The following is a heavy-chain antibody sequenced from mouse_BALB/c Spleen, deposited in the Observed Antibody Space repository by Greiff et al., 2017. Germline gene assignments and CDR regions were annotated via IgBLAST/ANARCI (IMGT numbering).Heavy chain of an antibody. D-gene: IGHD2-3*01. V-gene: IGHV1-54*01. Sequence: QVQLQQSGAELARPGASVKLSCKASGYTFTDYYINWVKQRPGQGLEWIGVINPGSGGTNYNEKFKGKATLTADKSSSTAYMQLSSLTSDDSAVYFCARSIDDGYYDYWGQGTTLTVSS. J-gene: IGHJ2*01. CDR1: GYTFTDYY. CDR2: INPGSGGT. CDR3: ARSIDDGYYDY.